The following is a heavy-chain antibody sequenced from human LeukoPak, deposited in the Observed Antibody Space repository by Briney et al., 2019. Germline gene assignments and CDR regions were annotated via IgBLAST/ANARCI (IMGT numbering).Heavy chain of an antibody. D-gene: IGHD6-6*01. J-gene: IGHJ4*02. Sequence: GGSLRLSCAASGFTFSTSWMHWVRQAPGKGLEWVANIKQDGSEKYCVDSVKGRFTISRDNAKNSLYLQMNSLRVEDTAVYYCVSFSSPGWGQGTLVTVSS. CDR3: VSFSSPG. CDR2: IKQDGSEK. CDR1: GFTFSTSW. V-gene: IGHV3-7*01.